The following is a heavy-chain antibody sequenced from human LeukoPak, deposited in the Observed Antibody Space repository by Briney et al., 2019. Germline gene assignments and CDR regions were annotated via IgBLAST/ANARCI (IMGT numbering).Heavy chain of an antibody. V-gene: IGHV1-18*01. J-gene: IGHJ3*01. D-gene: IGHD1-26*01. CDR2: ISALNGNT. Sequence: ASVKVSCKSSGYSFTSYGITWVRQAPGQGPEWMGWISALNGNTDYAQKLQGRVTVTTDTSTNTAYMELRGLRSDDTAVYYCTRGVRALDRKSGSYDAFDVWGQGTMVTVSS. CDR3: TRGVRALDRKSGSYDAFDV. CDR1: GYSFTSYG.